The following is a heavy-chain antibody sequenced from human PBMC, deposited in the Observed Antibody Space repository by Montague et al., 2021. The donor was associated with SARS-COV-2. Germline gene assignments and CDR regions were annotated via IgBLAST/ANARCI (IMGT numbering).Heavy chain of an antibody. CDR3: AREYSAPRWFGEYNRYGMDV. Sequence: SLRLSCAAPGSTFSSYDMYWVRQAPGKGLEWVAVIWYDGSNQYYGDSVKGRFTISRDNSKNTLYLQMNSLRAEDTAVYYCAREYSAPRWFGEYNRYGMDVWGQGTTVTVSS. V-gene: IGHV3-33*08. CDR1: GSTFSSYD. CDR2: IWYDGSNQ. D-gene: IGHD3-10*01. J-gene: IGHJ6*02.